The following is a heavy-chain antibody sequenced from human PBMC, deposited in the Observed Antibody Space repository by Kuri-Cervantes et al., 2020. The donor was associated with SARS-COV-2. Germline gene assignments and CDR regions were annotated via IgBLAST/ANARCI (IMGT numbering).Heavy chain of an antibody. Sequence: GGSLRLSCAASGFTFSSYWMSWVRQAPGKGLEWVANIKQDGSEKYYVDSVKGRFTISRDNAKNTLYLQMNSLRAEDTAVYYCARDSGSSPPHFDYWGQGILVTVSS. J-gene: IGHJ4*02. CDR2: IKQDGSEK. CDR3: ARDSGSSPPHFDY. CDR1: GFTFSSYW. D-gene: IGHD3-22*01. V-gene: IGHV3-7*01.